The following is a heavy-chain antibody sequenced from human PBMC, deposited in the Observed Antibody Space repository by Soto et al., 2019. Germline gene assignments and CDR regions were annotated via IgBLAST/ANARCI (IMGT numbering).Heavy chain of an antibody. CDR2: IRSKSYGGTT. Sequence: PGGSLRLSCTASGFIFDEYAMTWVRQAPGKGLEWVGFIRSKSYGGTTEYAAPVKGRFTISRDDSKTIAYLQMNSLKTEDTGVYFCARLDYYDRSGSYSGMDVWGQGTTVTVS. D-gene: IGHD3-22*01. J-gene: IGHJ6*02. CDR3: ARLDYYDRSGSYSGMDV. CDR1: GFIFDEYA. V-gene: IGHV3-49*04.